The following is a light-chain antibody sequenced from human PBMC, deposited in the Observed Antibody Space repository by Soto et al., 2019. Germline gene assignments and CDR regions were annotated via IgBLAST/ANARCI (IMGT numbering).Light chain of an antibody. CDR2: EVS. CDR1: ISDVGGYNS. Sequence: QSALTQPASVSGSPGQSITISCTGTISDVGGYNSVSWYQHHPGKAPKLIIYEVSNRPSGVSNRFSGSKSGDTASLTISGLQAEDEADYYCSSYTSGSTLVVFGGGTKLTVL. V-gene: IGLV2-14*01. J-gene: IGLJ2*01. CDR3: SSYTSGSTLVV.